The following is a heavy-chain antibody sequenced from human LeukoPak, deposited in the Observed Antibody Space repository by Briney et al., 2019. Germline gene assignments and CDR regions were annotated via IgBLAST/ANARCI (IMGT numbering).Heavy chain of an antibody. CDR1: GFTFDDYT. Sequence: PGGSLRLSCAASGFTFDDYTMHWVRQAPGKGLDWVSLISWDGGSTYYADSVKGRFTISRDNAKNSLYLQMNSLRAEDTAVYYCAELGITMIGGVWGKGTTVTISS. CDR3: AELGITMIGGV. D-gene: IGHD3-10*02. J-gene: IGHJ6*04. CDR2: ISWDGGST. V-gene: IGHV3-43*01.